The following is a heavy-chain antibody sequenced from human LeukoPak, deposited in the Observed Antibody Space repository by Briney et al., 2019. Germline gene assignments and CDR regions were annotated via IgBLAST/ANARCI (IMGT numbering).Heavy chain of an antibody. D-gene: IGHD5-18*01. V-gene: IGHV4-34*01. CDR1: GGSFSGYY. CDR3: ARNSSDY. Sequence: SETLSLSCAVYGGSFSGYYWSWVRQPPGKGLEWIGEINHGGSTKYNPSLKSRVTISVDTSKNQFSLKLSSVTAADTAVYYCARNSSDYWGQGTLVTASS. J-gene: IGHJ4*02. CDR2: INHGGST.